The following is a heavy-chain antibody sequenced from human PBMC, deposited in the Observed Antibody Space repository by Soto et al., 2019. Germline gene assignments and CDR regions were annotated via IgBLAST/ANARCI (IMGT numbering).Heavy chain of an antibody. J-gene: IGHJ4*02. CDR3: ARGPVLRFLEWLQLDY. D-gene: IGHD3-3*01. Sequence: PSETLSLTCTVSGVSISSYYWSWIRQPPGKGLEWIGYIYYSGSTNYNPSLKSRVTISVDTSKNQFSLKLSSVTAADTAVYYCARGPVLRFLEWLQLDYWGQGTLVTVSS. CDR1: GVSISSYY. V-gene: IGHV4-59*01. CDR2: IYYSGST.